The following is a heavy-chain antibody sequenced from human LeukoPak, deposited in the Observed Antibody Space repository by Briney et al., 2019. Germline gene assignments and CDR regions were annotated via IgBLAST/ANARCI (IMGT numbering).Heavy chain of an antibody. D-gene: IGHD1-26*01. Sequence: SETLSLTCSVSGASVSSGRYYWSWIRQPPGKGLEWIGYMYYNGSTNCNPSLKSRVTISVDASKNQFSLKLSSVIAADTAVYYCARVGSGSYSSFDPWGQGTLVTVSS. V-gene: IGHV4-61*01. CDR1: GASVSSGRYY. CDR3: ARVGSGSYSSFDP. CDR2: MYYNGST. J-gene: IGHJ5*02.